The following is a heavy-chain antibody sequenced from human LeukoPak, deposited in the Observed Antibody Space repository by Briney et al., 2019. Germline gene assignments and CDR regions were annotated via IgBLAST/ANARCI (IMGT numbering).Heavy chain of an antibody. Sequence: PSETLSLTCAVYGGSFSGYYWSWIRQPPGKGLEWIGTISYSGSTYYNPPLRSRVTISVDTSKNQFSLKLNSVTAADTAVYYCARLGSSWFDPWGQGTLVTVSS. D-gene: IGHD2-15*01. J-gene: IGHJ5*02. CDR1: GGSFSGYY. CDR3: ARLGSSWFDP. CDR2: ISYSGST. V-gene: IGHV4-34*01.